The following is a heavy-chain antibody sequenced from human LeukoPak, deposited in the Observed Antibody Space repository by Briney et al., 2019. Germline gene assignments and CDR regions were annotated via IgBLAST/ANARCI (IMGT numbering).Heavy chain of an antibody. J-gene: IGHJ4*02. CDR1: EFTLSLYH. Sequence: GGSLRLSCAASEFTLSLYHINWVRQAPGKGLEWVAYISSSGRNSHYSDSVKGRFTISRDNADDSVHLQMKRLRAEDTAVYYCARAVGYDASTETAMDGLDYWGQGTLVTVSS. CDR3: ARAVGYDASTETAMDGLDY. V-gene: IGHV3-48*03. CDR2: ISSSGRNS. D-gene: IGHD5-18*01.